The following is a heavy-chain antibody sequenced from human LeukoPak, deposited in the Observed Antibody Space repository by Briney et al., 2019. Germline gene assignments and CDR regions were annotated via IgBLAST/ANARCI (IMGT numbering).Heavy chain of an antibody. Sequence: SQTLSLTCTVSGASISSGTYSWSWIRQPPGAGLEWIGYIYHTGSTYYNPSLKGRVTISVDRSKNQFSLNLNFVTAADTALYYCARGDGSGSGRWFDPWGQGTLITVSS. D-gene: IGHD3-10*01. J-gene: IGHJ5*02. CDR3: ARGDGSGSGRWFDP. CDR1: GASISSGTYS. V-gene: IGHV4-30-2*01. CDR2: IYHTGST.